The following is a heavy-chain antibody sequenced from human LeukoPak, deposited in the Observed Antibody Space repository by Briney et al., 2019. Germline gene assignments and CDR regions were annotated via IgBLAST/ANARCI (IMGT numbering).Heavy chain of an antibody. D-gene: IGHD3-10*01. V-gene: IGHV1-2*02. Sequence: ASVKVSCKASGYTFTGYYIHWVRQAPGQGLEWMGWINPKSGGTKYAQKFQGRVTMAGDTSTSTAYMELNSLISDDTAVYYCARGSGFGGGTFDYWGQGTLVTVSS. CDR2: INPKSGGT. CDR1: GYTFTGYY. J-gene: IGHJ4*02. CDR3: ARGSGFGGGTFDY.